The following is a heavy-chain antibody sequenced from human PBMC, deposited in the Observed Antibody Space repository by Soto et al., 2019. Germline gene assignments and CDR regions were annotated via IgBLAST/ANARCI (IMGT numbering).Heavy chain of an antibody. CDR1: GFTFSSYS. D-gene: IGHD2-15*01. CDR2: ISSSSSTI. CDR3: ARESVVLYWYFDL. J-gene: IGHJ2*01. V-gene: IGHV3-48*02. Sequence: EVQLVESGGGLVQPGGSLRLSCVASGFTFSSYSMNWVRQAPGKGLEWVSYISSSSSTIHYADSVKGRFTISRDNAKNSVYLQMNSPRDEDTAVYYCARESVVLYWYFDLWGRGTLVTVSS.